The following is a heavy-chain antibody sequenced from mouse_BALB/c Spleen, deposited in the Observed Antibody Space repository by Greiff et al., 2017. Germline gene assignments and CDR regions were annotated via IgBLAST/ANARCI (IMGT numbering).Heavy chain of an antibody. V-gene: IGHV3-6*02. CDR1: GYSITSGYY. CDR3: ARDGAMDY. CDR2: ISYDGSN. Sequence: EESGPGLVKPSQSLSLTCSVTGYSITSGYYWNWIRQFPGNKLEWMGYISYDGSNNYNPSLKNRISITRDTSKNQFFLKLNSVTTEDTATYYCARDGAMDYWGQGTSVTVSS. J-gene: IGHJ4*01.